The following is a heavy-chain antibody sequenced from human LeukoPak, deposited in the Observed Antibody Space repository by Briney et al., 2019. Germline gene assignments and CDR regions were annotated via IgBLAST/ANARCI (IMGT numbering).Heavy chain of an antibody. CDR3: ARAADLRGYSYGPWSLDYYYYYMDV. J-gene: IGHJ6*03. Sequence: ASVKVSCKASGYTFTGYYMLWVRQAPGQGLEWMGWINPNSGGTHYAQKFQGRVTMTRDTSISTAYMELSRLRSADTAVYYCARAADLRGYSYGPWSLDYYYYYMDVRGKGTTVTVSS. CDR1: GYTFTGYY. CDR2: INPNSGGT. D-gene: IGHD5-18*01. V-gene: IGHV1-2*02.